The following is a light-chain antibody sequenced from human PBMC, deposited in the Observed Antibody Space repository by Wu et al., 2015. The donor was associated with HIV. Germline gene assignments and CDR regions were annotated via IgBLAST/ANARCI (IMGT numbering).Light chain of an antibody. Sequence: DSVLTQSPGTLSLSPGERATLSCRASQRMSSSYIAWYQQKPGQAPRLLISAASSRAAGIPDRFSASGSETDFTLSISNLEPEDFAVYYCQQFGSTPYSFGQGTKLEIK. V-gene: IGKV3-20*01. CDR2: AAS. J-gene: IGKJ2*03. CDR1: QRMSSSY. CDR3: QQFGSTPYS.